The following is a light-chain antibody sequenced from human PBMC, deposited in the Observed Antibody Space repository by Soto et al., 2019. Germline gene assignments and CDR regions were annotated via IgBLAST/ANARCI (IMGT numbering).Light chain of an antibody. CDR1: QTVGSNY. J-gene: IGKJ1*01. CDR3: QQYGSSQWT. Sequence: EIVLTQSPGTVSLSPGERVTLSCRASQTVGSNYLAWYQQKPGQAPRLLIHGASIRAAGIPDRFSGSGFGTDFTLTISRLEPEDFAVYYCQQYGSSQWTFGQGTKVEIK. CDR2: GAS. V-gene: IGKV3-20*01.